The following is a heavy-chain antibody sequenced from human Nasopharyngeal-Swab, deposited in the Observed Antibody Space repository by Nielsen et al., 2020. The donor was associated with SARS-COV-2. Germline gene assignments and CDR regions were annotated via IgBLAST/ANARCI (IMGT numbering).Heavy chain of an antibody. CDR3: ARPMRPMGHYYFGMDV. V-gene: IGHV5-51*01. Sequence: KVSCKGSGYSFTTYWIGWVRQMPGKGLEWMEIIYPGDSNTRYSPSFQGQVTISVDKYSSTAYLQWSSLKASDTAIYYCARPMRPMGHYYFGMDVWGQGTTVTVSS. J-gene: IGHJ6*02. CDR2: IYPGDSNT. CDR1: GYSFTTYW. D-gene: IGHD1-26*01.